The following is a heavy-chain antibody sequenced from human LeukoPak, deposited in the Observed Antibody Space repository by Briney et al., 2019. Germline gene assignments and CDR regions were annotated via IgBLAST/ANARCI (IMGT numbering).Heavy chain of an antibody. CDR2: INSDGSGT. Sequence: GGSLRLSCAGSGFNFFTYWMHWVRQAPGKGLVWVSRINSDGSGTSYADSVKGRFTISRDNAKNTLYLQMSSLRAEDTAVYYCARDGGGDDYWGQGTLVTVSS. J-gene: IGHJ4*02. V-gene: IGHV3-74*01. D-gene: IGHD2-21*01. CDR1: GFNFFTYW. CDR3: ARDGGGDDY.